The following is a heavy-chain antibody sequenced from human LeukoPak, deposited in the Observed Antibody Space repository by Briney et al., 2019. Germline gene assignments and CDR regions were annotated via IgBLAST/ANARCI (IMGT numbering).Heavy chain of an antibody. CDR1: GFTFSGFW. D-gene: IGHD3-22*01. CDR2: LHSDGSNT. V-gene: IGHV3-74*01. CDR3: ARQWGYYYDSSGYKAPNWFDP. Sequence: PGGSLRLSCAASGFTFSGFWMHWVRQAPGKGQVWISRLHSDGSNTDYADSVKGRFTISRDNAKNTLYLQMNSLSAEDTAVYYCARQWGYYYDSSGYKAPNWFDPWGQGTLVTVSS. J-gene: IGHJ5*02.